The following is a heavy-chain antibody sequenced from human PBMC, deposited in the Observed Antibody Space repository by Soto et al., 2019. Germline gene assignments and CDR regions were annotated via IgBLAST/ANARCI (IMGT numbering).Heavy chain of an antibody. Sequence: ASVKVSCKASGYTFTSYGISWLRQAPGQGREWMGWISAYNGNTNYAQKLQGRVTMTTDTSTSTAYMELRSLRSDDTAVYYCARRGGRSGWYYFDYWGQGTLVTSPQ. CDR2: ISAYNGNT. CDR3: ARRGGRSGWYYFDY. V-gene: IGHV1-18*01. J-gene: IGHJ4*02. D-gene: IGHD6-19*01. CDR1: GYTFTSYG.